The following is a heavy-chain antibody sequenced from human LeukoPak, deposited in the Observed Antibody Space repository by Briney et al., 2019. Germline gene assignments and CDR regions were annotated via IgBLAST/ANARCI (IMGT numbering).Heavy chain of an antibody. CDR3: ARDGTGWSRDY. J-gene: IGHJ4*02. V-gene: IGHV3-21*01. D-gene: IGHD2-2*01. CDR2: ISRDSAYI. CDR1: GFTFSACS. Sequence: GGSLRLSCAASGFTFSACSMNWVRQAPGKGLEWVSVISRDSAYIYYGDSVKDRFTVSRDNAKNSLSLHMSSLRAEDTGVYYCARDGTGWSRDYWGQGTLVTVSS.